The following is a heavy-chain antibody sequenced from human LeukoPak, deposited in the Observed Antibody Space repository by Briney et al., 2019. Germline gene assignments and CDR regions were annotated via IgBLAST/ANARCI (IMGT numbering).Heavy chain of an antibody. CDR3: VKGQGAAYYYYMDV. J-gene: IGHJ6*03. D-gene: IGHD1-26*01. CDR1: GFSFSSYG. Sequence: GGSMRLSCVASGFSFSSYGMHWVRQAPGKGLEWVAFILYDVSNKKYTDSVKGRLTISRDDSENTLNLQMNSLRAEDTAVYYCVKGQGAAYYYYMDVWGKGTTVIVSS. CDR2: ILYDVSNK. V-gene: IGHV3-30*02.